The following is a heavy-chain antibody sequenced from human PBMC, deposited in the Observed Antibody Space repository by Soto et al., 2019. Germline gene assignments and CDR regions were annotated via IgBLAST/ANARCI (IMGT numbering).Heavy chain of an antibody. CDR3: ARELSSSSVYYYYGMDV. D-gene: IGHD6-6*01. CDR1: GFTFSSYG. J-gene: IGHJ6*02. CDR2: IWYDGSNK. V-gene: IGHV3-33*01. Sequence: GGSLRLSCAASGFTFSSYGMHWVRQAPGKGLEWVAVIWYDGSNKYYADSVKGRFTISGDNSKNTLYLQMNSLRAEDTAVYYCARELSSSSVYYYYGMDVWGQGTTVTVSS.